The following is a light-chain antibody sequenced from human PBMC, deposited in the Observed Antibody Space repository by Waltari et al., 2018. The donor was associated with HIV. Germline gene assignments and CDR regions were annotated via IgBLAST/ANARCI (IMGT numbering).Light chain of an antibody. V-gene: IGLV1-47*01. J-gene: IGLJ3*02. CDR2: RNN. Sequence: QSVLTQPPSASGTPGQRVTISCSGSSSNIGSNYVYWYQHLPGTAPKLLMYRNNQRPSGGPDRFSGSKCGTSASLAISGLRSEDEADYYCAAWDASLRAWVFGGGTKLTVL. CDR3: AAWDASLRAWV. CDR1: SSNIGSNY.